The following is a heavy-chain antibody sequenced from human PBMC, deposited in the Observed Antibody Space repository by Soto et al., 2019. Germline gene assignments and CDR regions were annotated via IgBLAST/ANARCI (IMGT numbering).Heavy chain of an antibody. J-gene: IGHJ6*03. Sequence: EVQVLESGGGSVQPGGSLRLSCAASGFTFSNFAMSWVRHAPGKGLEWVSEITGSTGTTYYADSVKGRFIISRDNSKNTVHLQMNSLRAEDTAVYYCAKDTSSPPYYMDVWGKGTTVTVSS. CDR2: ITGSTGTT. D-gene: IGHD2-2*01. V-gene: IGHV3-23*01. CDR1: GFTFSNFA. CDR3: AKDTSSPPYYMDV.